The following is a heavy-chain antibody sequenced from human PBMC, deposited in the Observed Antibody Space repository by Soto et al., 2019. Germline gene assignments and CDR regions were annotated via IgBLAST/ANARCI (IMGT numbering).Heavy chain of an antibody. Sequence: SETLSLTCTVSGGSISSGDYYWSWIRQPPGKGLEWIGYIYYSGSTYYNPSLKSRVTISVDTSKNQFSLKLSSVTAADTAVYYCARGFYGSGSYYRAYYYYYGMDVWGQGTTVTVSS. J-gene: IGHJ6*02. V-gene: IGHV4-30-4*01. CDR1: GGSISSGDYY. CDR3: ARGFYGSGSYYRAYYYYYGMDV. D-gene: IGHD3-10*01. CDR2: IYYSGST.